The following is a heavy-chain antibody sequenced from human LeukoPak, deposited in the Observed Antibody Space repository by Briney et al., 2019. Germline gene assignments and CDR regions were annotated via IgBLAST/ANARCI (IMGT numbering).Heavy chain of an antibody. V-gene: IGHV3-21*01. CDR2: ISSSSSYI. Sequence: PGGSLRLSCAASGFTFSSYSMNWVRQAPGKGLEWVSSISSSSSYIYYADSMKGRFTISRDNAKNSLYLQMNSLRAEDTAVYYRARLAVQDAFDIWGQGTMVTVSS. CDR3: ARLAVQDAFDI. CDR1: GFTFSSYS. D-gene: IGHD4-17*01. J-gene: IGHJ3*02.